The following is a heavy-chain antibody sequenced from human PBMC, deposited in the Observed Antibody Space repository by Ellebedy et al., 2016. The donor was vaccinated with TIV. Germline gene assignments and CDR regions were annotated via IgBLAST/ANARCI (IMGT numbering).Heavy chain of an antibody. CDR2: ISYDGSNK. Sequence: GESLKISCAASGFTFSSYAMHWVRQAPGKGLEWVAVISYDGSNKYYADSVKGRFTISRDNSKNTLYLQMNSLRAEDTAVYYCARGPVEMATIIRLYYFDYWGQGTLVTVSS. CDR1: GFTFSSYA. CDR3: ARGPVEMATIIRLYYFDY. J-gene: IGHJ4*02. D-gene: IGHD5-24*01. V-gene: IGHV3-30*11.